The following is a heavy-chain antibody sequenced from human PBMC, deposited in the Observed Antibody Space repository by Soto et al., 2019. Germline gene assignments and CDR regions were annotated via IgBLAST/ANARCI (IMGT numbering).Heavy chain of an antibody. J-gene: IGHJ4*02. Sequence: ASVKVSCKASGYSFTTYAMHWVRQAPGQRFEWMGWIHPGNGNTKYSQKFQGRVTFTRDTSATTAYMELSSLRSEDTAVYYCARGYYYDGSGYYFDYWGQGTLVTVSS. CDR2: IHPGNGNT. CDR1: GYSFTTYA. V-gene: IGHV1-3*01. D-gene: IGHD3-22*01. CDR3: ARGYYYDGSGYYFDY.